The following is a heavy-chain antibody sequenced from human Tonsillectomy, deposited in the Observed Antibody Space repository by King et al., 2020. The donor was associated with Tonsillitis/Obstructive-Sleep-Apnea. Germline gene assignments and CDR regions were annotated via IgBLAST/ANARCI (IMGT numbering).Heavy chain of an antibody. CDR2: ISYDGSNK. CDR3: AREPTTRPLNDAFDI. J-gene: IGHJ3*02. CDR1: GFTFNSYA. Sequence: VQLVESGGGVVQPGRSLRLSCAASGFTFNSYAMHWVRQAPGKGLEWVAVISYDGSNKYYADSVKGRFTISRDNSKNTLYVQMNSLRAENTAVYYCAREPTTRPLNDAFDIRGQGTMVTVSS. V-gene: IGHV3-30*04. D-gene: IGHD4-11*01.